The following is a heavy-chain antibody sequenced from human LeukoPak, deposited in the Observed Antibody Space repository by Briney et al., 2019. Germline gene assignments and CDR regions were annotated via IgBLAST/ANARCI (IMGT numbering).Heavy chain of an antibody. CDR3: AKVMCGDPTYFDY. D-gene: IGHD3-10*02. V-gene: IGHV3-30*18. CDR2: ISYDGSNK. J-gene: IGHJ4*02. Sequence: PGGSLRLSCAASGFTFSSYGMHWVRQAPGKGLEWVAVISYDGSNKYYADSVKGRFTISRDNSKNTLYLQMNSLRAEDTAVYYCAKVMCGDPTYFDYWGQGTLVTVSS. CDR1: GFTFSSYG.